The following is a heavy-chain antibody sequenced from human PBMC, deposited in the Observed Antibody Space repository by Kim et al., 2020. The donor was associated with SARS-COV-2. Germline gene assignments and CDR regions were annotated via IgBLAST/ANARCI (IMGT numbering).Heavy chain of an antibody. Sequence: YSQEFQDRVTLTMDKPASTAYMELSSLRSEDTAIYYCARVLFGSGNSWFDPWGQGTLVTVSS. CDR3: ARVLFGSGNSWFDP. V-gene: IGHV1-3*01. J-gene: IGHJ5*02. D-gene: IGHD5-12*01.